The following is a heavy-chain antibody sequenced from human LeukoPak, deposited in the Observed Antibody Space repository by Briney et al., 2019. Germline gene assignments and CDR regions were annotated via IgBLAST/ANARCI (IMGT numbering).Heavy chain of an antibody. D-gene: IGHD4-17*01. CDR3: ARHPPINNDYGDYEGGNYFDY. Sequence: SETLSLTCTVSGGSISSSSYYWGWIRQPPGKGLEWIGSIYYSGSTYYNPSLKSRVTISVDTSKNQFSLKLSSVTAADTAVYYCARHPPINNDYGDYEGGNYFDYWGQGTLVTVSS. J-gene: IGHJ4*02. CDR1: GGSISSSSYY. CDR2: IYYSGST. V-gene: IGHV4-39*01.